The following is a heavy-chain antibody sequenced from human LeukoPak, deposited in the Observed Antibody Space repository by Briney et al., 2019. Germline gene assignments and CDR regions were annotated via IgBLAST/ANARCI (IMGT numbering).Heavy chain of an antibody. CDR1: GGSISSGDYY. D-gene: IGHD3-3*01. Sequence: SQTLSLTCTVSGGSISSGDYYWSWIRQPPGKGLEWIGYIYYSGSTYYNPSLKSRVTISVDTSKNQFSLKLSSVTAADTAVYYCARDRGGDFWSGHNWFDPWGQGTLVTVSS. V-gene: IGHV4-30-4*08. J-gene: IGHJ5*02. CDR2: IYYSGST. CDR3: ARDRGGDFWSGHNWFDP.